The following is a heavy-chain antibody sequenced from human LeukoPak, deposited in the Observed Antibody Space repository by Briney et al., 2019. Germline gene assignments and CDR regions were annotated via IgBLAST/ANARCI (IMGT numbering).Heavy chain of an antibody. CDR1: GYTLKELS. CDR2: FDPEDGEI. J-gene: IGHJ4*02. D-gene: IGHD6-13*01. CDR3: AKGGQQLVRGNLVFDY. V-gene: IGHV1-24*01. Sequence: ASVKVSCKVSGYTLKELSIHWVRQAPGKGLEWMGGFDPEDGEIVYAQKFQGRVTMTENPSTDTAHMEMRRLRSEDTAVYYCAKGGQQLVRGNLVFDYWGQGTQVTVSS.